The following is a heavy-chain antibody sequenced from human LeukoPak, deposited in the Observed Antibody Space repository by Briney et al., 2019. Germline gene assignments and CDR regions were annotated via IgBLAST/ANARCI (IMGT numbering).Heavy chain of an antibody. Sequence: GGSLRLSCAASGYTFSSYWMSWVRQAPGKGLEWVSSISSSSSYIYYADSVKGRFTISRDNAKNSLYLQMNSLRAEDTAVYYCARGQQQAYYFDYWGQGTLVTVSS. CDR2: ISSSSSYI. V-gene: IGHV3-21*01. CDR3: ARGQQQAYYFDY. J-gene: IGHJ4*02. CDR1: GYTFSSYW. D-gene: IGHD6-13*01.